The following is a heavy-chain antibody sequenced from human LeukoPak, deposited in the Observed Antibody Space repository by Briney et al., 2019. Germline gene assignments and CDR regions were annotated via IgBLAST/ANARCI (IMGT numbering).Heavy chain of an antibody. CDR2: ITNSGDFV. D-gene: IGHD1-26*01. CDR3: TREARATPDF. J-gene: IGHJ4*02. Sequence: GGSLRLSCAASGFRFSGHYMSWIRQAPGKGLEWISYITNSGDFVNYADSVKGRFTISRDNAKNSLYLQMNSLRAEDTAVYYCTREARATPDFWGQGTVVTVSS. V-gene: IGHV3-11*01. CDR1: GFRFSGHY.